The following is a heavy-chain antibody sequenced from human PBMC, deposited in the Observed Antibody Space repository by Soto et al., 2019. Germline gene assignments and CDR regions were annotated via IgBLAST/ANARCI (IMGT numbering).Heavy chain of an antibody. CDR1: GLTFNNYA. Sequence: EVQLLESGGGLVQPGGSLRLSCAASGLTFNNYAMTWVRQAPGKGLEWVSAIRGGGDTTSYADSVKGRFTVSRDGSKNTLYLQMSSLRAADTALYYCAKGRGGSGSLTPRVDFWGQGTLVSVSS. J-gene: IGHJ4*02. CDR3: AKGRGGSGSLTPRVDF. V-gene: IGHV3-23*01. D-gene: IGHD3-10*01. CDR2: IRGGGDTT.